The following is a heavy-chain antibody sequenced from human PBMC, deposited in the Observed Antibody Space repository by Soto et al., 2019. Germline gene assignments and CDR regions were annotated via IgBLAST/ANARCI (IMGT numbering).Heavy chain of an antibody. CDR1: GFTFSTYG. CDR3: ARAVGPFDY. Sequence: QVQLVESGGGVVQPGRSLRLSCAASGFTFSTYGMHWVRQAPGTGLEWVAVIWYDGSHKDYADSVKGRFTISRDNSKNTLDLQMNSLRVEDTGVYYCARAVGPFDYRGQGTLVAVSS. V-gene: IGHV3-33*01. J-gene: IGHJ4*02. CDR2: IWYDGSHK. D-gene: IGHD1-26*01.